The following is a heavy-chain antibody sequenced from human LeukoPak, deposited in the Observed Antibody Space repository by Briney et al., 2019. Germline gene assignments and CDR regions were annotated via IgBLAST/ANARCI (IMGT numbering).Heavy chain of an antibody. D-gene: IGHD1-26*01. Sequence: GGSLRLSCAASGFTFNNYSMNWVRQAPGKGLEWVSYISSSSSNIYYIDSVKGRFTISRDNAKKSLYLQMNSLRAEDTAVYYCARDSVGWPRAYFDYWGRGTLVTVS. CDR1: GFTFNNYS. CDR3: ARDSVGWPRAYFDY. V-gene: IGHV3-48*01. CDR2: ISSSSSNI. J-gene: IGHJ4*02.